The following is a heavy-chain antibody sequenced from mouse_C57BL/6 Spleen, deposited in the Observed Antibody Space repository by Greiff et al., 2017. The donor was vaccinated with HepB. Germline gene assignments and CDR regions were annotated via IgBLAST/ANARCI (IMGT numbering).Heavy chain of an antibody. CDR3: ARDPDWDGYFDV. D-gene: IGHD4-1*01. Sequence: DVKLQESGPGLVKPSQSLSLTCSVTGYSITSGYYWNWIRQFPGNKLEWMGYISYDGSNNYNPSLKNRISITRDTSKNQFFLKLNSVTTEDTATYYCARDPDWDGYFDVWGTGTTVTVSS. V-gene: IGHV3-6*01. CDR1: GYSITSGYY. CDR2: ISYDGSN. J-gene: IGHJ1*03.